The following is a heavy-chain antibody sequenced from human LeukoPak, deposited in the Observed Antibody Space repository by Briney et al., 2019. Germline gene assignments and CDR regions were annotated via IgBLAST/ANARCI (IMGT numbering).Heavy chain of an antibody. V-gene: IGHV1-2*02. Sequence: ASVKVSRKASGYTFTGYYMHWVRQAPGQGLEWMGWINPNSGGTNYAQKFQGRVTMTRDTSISTAYMELSRLRSDDTAVYYCARVRPSVVVPAAIYWFDPWGQGTLVTVSS. CDR2: INPNSGGT. CDR3: ARVRPSVVVPAAIYWFDP. CDR1: GYTFTGYY. J-gene: IGHJ5*02. D-gene: IGHD2-2*01.